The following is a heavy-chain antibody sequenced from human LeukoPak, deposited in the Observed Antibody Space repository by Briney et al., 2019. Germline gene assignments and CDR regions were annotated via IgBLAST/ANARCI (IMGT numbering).Heavy chain of an antibody. V-gene: IGHV3-30-3*01. D-gene: IGHD5-24*01. CDR1: GFTFSSYA. CDR2: ISYDGSNK. CDR3: ARGEGPHRWLQLGGAFDI. J-gene: IGHJ3*02. Sequence: PGGSLRLSCAASGFTFSSYAMHWVRQAPGKGLEWVAVISYDGSNKYYADSVKGRFTISRDNSKNTLYLQMNSLRAEDTAVYYCARGEGPHRWLQLGGAFDIWGQGTMVTVSS.